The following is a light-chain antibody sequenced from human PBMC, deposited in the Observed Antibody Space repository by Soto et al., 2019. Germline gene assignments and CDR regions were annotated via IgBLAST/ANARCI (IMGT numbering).Light chain of an antibody. CDR2: SDT. Sequence: SSELTQPPSVSVAPGKTASITCGGNSIGSKSVHWYQQKPGQAPALVFYSDTDRPSGIPERFSGSNSGNTATLTISRVEAGDEADYYCQVWDSRSEPLVFGGGTKLTVL. CDR1: SIGSKS. CDR3: QVWDSRSEPLV. J-gene: IGLJ3*02. V-gene: IGLV3-21*04.